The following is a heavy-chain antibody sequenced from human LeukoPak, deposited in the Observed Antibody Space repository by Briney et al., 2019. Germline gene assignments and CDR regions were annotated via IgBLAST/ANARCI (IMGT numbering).Heavy chain of an antibody. Sequence: SCKASGYTFTSYGISWVRQAPGKGLEWVSAISGSGGSTYYADSVKGRFTISRDNSKNTLYLQMNSLRAEDTAVYYCAKDSTIAVAGTYDYWGQGTLVTVSS. D-gene: IGHD6-19*01. CDR3: AKDSTIAVAGTYDY. V-gene: IGHV3-23*01. J-gene: IGHJ4*02. CDR1: GYTFTSYG. CDR2: ISGSGGST.